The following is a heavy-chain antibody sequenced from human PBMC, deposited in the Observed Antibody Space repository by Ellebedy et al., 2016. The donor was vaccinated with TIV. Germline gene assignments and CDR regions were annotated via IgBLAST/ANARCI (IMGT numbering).Heavy chain of an antibody. CDR2: ISSSGNYI. V-gene: IGHV3-21*04. Sequence: GESLKISCGASGFTFSSYTMNWVRQSPGKGLEWVSSISSSGNYIYYADSLKGRFTISRDNSKNTLYLQMNSLRAEDTAVYYCAHRELGGPFDYWGQGTLVTVSS. CDR1: GFTFSSYT. D-gene: IGHD7-27*01. CDR3: AHRELGGPFDY. J-gene: IGHJ4*02.